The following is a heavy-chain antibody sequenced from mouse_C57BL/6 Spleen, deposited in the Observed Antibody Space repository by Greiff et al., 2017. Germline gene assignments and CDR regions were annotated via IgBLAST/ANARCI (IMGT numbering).Heavy chain of an antibody. V-gene: IGHV1-42*01. CDR3: TRLTTVVGARDY. CDR2: INPSTGGT. D-gene: IGHD1-1*01. CDR1: GYSFTGYY. Sequence: VQLKESGPELVKPGASVKISCKASGYSFTGYYMNWVKQSPEKSLEWIGEINPSTGGTTYNQKFKAKATLTVDKSSSKAYMQLKELTSEDSEVDYCTRLTTVVGARDYWGQGTSVTVSS. J-gene: IGHJ4*01.